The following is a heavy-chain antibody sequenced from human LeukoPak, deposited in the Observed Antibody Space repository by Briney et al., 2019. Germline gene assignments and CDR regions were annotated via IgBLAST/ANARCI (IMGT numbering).Heavy chain of an antibody. J-gene: IGHJ5*02. D-gene: IGHD3-10*01. CDR1: GYTFTSYG. CDR2: ISAYNGNT. Sequence: ASVKVSCTASGYTFTSYGISWVRHAPAQGLEWMGWISAYNGNTNYAQKLQGRVTMTTDTSTSTAYIELRSLRSDDTAVYYCARDRGLWFVELLIRWFDPWGQGTLVTVSS. CDR3: ARDRGLWFVELLIRWFDP. V-gene: IGHV1-18*01.